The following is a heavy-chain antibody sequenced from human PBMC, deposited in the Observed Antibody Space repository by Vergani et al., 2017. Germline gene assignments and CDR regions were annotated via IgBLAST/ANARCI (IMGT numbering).Heavy chain of an antibody. Sequence: EVQLLESGGGLVQPGGSLRLSCAASGFTFSSYAMSWVRQAPGKGLEWVSAISGRGGSTYYADSVKGRFTISRDNSKNTLYLQMNSLRAEDTAVYYCAKYRLSIAVAVAEYLQHWGQGTLVTVSS. CDR2: ISGRGGST. J-gene: IGHJ1*01. CDR3: AKYRLSIAVAVAEYLQH. D-gene: IGHD6-19*01. CDR1: GFTFSSYA. V-gene: IGHV3-23*01.